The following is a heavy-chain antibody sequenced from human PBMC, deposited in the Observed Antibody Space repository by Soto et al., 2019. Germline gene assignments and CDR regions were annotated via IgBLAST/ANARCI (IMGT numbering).Heavy chain of an antibody. Sequence: PGGSLRLSCAASGFTVSSNYMSWVRQAPGKGLEWVSVIYSGGSTYYADSVKGRFTISRDNSKNTLYLQMNSLRAEDTAVYYCARDRVESGYRECFQLWGQGTHVTGSS. V-gene: IGHV3-53*01. CDR3: ARDRVESGYRECFQL. CDR1: GFTVSSNY. J-gene: IGHJ1*01. D-gene: IGHD3-22*01. CDR2: IYSGGST.